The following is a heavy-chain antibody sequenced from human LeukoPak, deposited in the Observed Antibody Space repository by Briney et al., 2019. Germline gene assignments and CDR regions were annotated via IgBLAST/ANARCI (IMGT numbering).Heavy chain of an antibody. CDR3: ARDRQQRVSHADY. CDR2: ISGSGGST. D-gene: IGHD6-13*01. CDR1: LFTFSSYG. J-gene: IGHJ4*02. V-gene: IGHV3-23*01. Sequence: GGALRLSCVPSLFTFSSYGMRGVRPAPGKGVEWVSAISGSGGSTYYTHSLKGRFTISRDNSKNTLYLQMNSVRAEDTAVYYCARDRQQRVSHADYWGQGTLVTVSS.